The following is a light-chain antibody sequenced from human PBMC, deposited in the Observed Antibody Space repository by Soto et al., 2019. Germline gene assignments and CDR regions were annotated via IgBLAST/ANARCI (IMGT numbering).Light chain of an antibody. CDR3: HQYNDWPQYT. CDR1: QSVNSN. V-gene: IGKV3-15*01. CDR2: DAF. Sequence: EKVMTQSPATLYVSPGERATLSCRASQSVNSNVAWYQLKPGQAPRLLIHDAFTRATGIPARFSGSGFGTELTLTISGLQSEDVGVYYCHQYNDWPQYTFGQGTEVQMK. J-gene: IGKJ2*01.